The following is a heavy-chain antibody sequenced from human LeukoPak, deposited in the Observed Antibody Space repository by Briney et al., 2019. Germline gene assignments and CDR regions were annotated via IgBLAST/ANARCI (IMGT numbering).Heavy chain of an antibody. J-gene: IGHJ4*02. CDR2: IIPIFGTA. CDR3: ARDRITQLVSDY. D-gene: IGHD6-13*01. Sequence: ASVKVSCKASGGTFSSYAISWVRQAPGQGLEWMGRIIPIFGTANYAQKFQGRVTITTDDSTSTAYMELSSLRSEDTAVYYCARDRITQLVSDYWGQGTLVTVSS. V-gene: IGHV1-69*05. CDR1: GGTFSSYA.